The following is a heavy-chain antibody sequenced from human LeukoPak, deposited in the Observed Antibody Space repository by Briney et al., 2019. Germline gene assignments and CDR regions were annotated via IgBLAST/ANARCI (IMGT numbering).Heavy chain of an antibody. CDR3: ARGRPTTSIAAAGVNWFDP. CDR2: IIPIFGTA. Sequence: SVKVSCKASGGIFSSYTFSWVRQAPGQGLEWMGGIIPIFGTANYAQKFQGRVTITADKSTSTAYMELSSLRSEDTAVYYCARGRPTTSIAAAGVNWFDPWGQGTLVTVSS. J-gene: IGHJ5*02. D-gene: IGHD6-13*01. CDR1: GGIFSSYT. V-gene: IGHV1-69*06.